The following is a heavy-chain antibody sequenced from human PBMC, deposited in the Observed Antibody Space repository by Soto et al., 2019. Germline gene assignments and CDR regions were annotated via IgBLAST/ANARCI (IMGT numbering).Heavy chain of an antibody. CDR3: ACWGHIVPVAPSDFDR. CDR1: GFPFTNYW. CDR2: ISPDGSDV. Sequence: GGSLSLSCAASGFPFTNYWMNWVRQTPGKGLMWVSRISPDGSDVGYSDSLEGRFPVPRDNAKNTLYLQMHSLRAEDTAMYYCACWGHIVPVAPSDFDRWGQGTLVTVSS. V-gene: IGHV3-74*01. J-gene: IGHJ4*02. D-gene: IGHD2-8*02.